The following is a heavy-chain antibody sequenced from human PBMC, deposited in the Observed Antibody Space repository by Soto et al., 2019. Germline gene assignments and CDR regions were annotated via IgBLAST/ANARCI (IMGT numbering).Heavy chain of an antibody. CDR1: GGSIYSSPDY. V-gene: IGHV4-39*01. J-gene: IGHJ5*02. CDR2: ISYSGST. CDR3: SRRAPEGFDP. Sequence: SETLSPTCTVSGGSIYSSPDYWVWIRQSPGRGLEWIASISYSGSTFYNPSLKSRVTIFVHTSKNEFSLKLSSVTAADTALYYCSRRAPEGFDPWGQGTLVTVAS.